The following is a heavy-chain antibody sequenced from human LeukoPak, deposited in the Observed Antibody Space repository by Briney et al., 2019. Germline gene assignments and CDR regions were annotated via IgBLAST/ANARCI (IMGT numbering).Heavy chain of an antibody. CDR2: IYYSGST. J-gene: IGHJ3*02. CDR3: ARGRVARGAFDI. CDR1: GGSISSYY. D-gene: IGHD2-15*01. V-gene: IGHV4-59*01. Sequence: SETLSLTCTVSGGSISSYYWSWIRQPPGKGLEWIGYIYYSGSTNYNPSLKSRVTISVDTSKNQFSLKLSSVTAADTAVYYCARGRVARGAFDIWGQGTMVTVSS.